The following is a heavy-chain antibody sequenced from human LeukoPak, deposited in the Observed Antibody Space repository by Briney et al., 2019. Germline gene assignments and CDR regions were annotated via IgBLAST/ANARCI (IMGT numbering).Heavy chain of an antibody. CDR3: ARRPFPPTTVTTSYYYMDV. Sequence: GGSLRLSCAASGFTVSSNYMTWVRQAPGKGLEWVSVIYSGGTTYYADSVKDRFTISRDSSKNTLYLQMNNLRAEDTAVYYCARRPFPPTTVTTSYYYMDVWGKGTTVTVSS. V-gene: IGHV3-53*01. D-gene: IGHD4-11*01. CDR2: IYSGGTT. CDR1: GFTVSSNY. J-gene: IGHJ6*03.